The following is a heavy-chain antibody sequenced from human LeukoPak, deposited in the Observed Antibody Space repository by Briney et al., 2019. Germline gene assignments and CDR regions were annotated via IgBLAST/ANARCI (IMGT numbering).Heavy chain of an antibody. CDR1: GGTFSSYA. CDR2: IIPIFGTA. D-gene: IGHD3-9*01. CDR3: ARGYYDILTGYSNTNYYYYYYMDV. V-gene: IGHV1-69*06. Sequence: SVKVSCKASGGTFSSYAISWVRQAPGQGLEWMGGIIPIFGTANYAQKFQGRVTITADKSTSTAYMELSSLRSEDTAVYYCARGYYDILTGYSNTNYYYYYYMDVWGKGTTVTVSS. J-gene: IGHJ6*03.